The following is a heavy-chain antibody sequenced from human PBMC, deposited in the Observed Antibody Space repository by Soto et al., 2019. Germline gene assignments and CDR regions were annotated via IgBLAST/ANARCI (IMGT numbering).Heavy chain of an antibody. D-gene: IGHD3-3*01. J-gene: IGHJ5*02. V-gene: IGHV3-30*18. CDR3: AKGAQRRVTIFGVVIPGSLDNWFDP. CDR1: GFTFSSYG. CDR2: ISYDGSNK. Sequence: GGSLRLSCAASGFTFSSYGMHWVRQAPGKGLEWVAVISYDGSNKYYADSVKGRFTISRDNSKNTLYLQMNSLRAEDTAVYYCAKGAQRRVTIFGVVIPGSLDNWFDPWGQGTLVTVSS.